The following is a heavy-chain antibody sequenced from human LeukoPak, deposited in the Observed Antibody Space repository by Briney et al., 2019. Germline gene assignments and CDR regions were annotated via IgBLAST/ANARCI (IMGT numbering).Heavy chain of an antibody. CDR3: ASLTKGWYYYYMDV. Sequence: SETLSLTCAVYGGSFSGYYWTWIRQPPGKGLEWIGEINHSGSTNYNPSLKSRVTISVDTSKNQFSLKLSSVTAADTAVYYCASLTKGWYYYYMDVWGKGTTVTVSS. CDR2: INHSGST. J-gene: IGHJ6*03. D-gene: IGHD1/OR15-1a*01. V-gene: IGHV4-34*01. CDR1: GGSFSGYY.